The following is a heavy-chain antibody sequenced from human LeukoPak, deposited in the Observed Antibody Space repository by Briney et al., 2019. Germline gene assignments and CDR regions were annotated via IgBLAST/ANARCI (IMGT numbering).Heavy chain of an antibody. D-gene: IGHD1-14*01. CDR3: ARDTGVTGLVDY. J-gene: IGHJ4*02. CDR1: GGSISSGDYY. Sequence: PSETLSLTCTVSGGSISSGDYYWSWIRQPPGKGLEWIGYIYYSGSTYYNPSLKSRVTISVDTSKNQFSLKLSSVTAADTAVYYCARDTGVTGLVDYWGQGTLVTVSS. V-gene: IGHV4-30-4*08. CDR2: IYYSGST.